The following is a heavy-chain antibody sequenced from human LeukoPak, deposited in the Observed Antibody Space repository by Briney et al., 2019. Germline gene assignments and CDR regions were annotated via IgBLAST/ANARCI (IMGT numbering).Heavy chain of an antibody. CDR1: GFTFSSYE. V-gene: IGHV3-23*01. J-gene: IGHJ4*02. CDR2: LSVGGEKT. CDR3: AKDIEHFDS. D-gene: IGHD3-16*02. Sequence: GGSLRLSCAASGFTFSSYEMNWVRQAPGKGLEWVSGLSVGGEKTFYAGSVKGRFTISRDDSNATLFLQMNSLRIEDTAVYYCAKDIEHFDSWGQGTLVTVSS.